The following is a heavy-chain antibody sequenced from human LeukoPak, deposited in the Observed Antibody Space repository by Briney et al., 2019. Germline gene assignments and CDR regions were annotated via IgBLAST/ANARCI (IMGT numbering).Heavy chain of an antibody. V-gene: IGHV4-4*09. Sequence: SENLSLTCTVSAASISNYYWSWIRQTPEKGLKWMGHTHSSGGSSYYPSLKSRLTLSIDTSRNQLSRKLPSVTAADSAVYFCARLGSYHDFWGQGALVTVSS. D-gene: IGHD1-26*01. CDR2: THSSGGS. J-gene: IGHJ4*02. CDR1: AASISNYY. CDR3: ARLGSYHDF.